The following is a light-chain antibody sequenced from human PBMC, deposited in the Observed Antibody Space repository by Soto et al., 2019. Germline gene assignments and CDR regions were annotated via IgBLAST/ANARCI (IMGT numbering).Light chain of an antibody. CDR1: GSNIGSNT. CDR2: NNN. Sequence: QSVLTQSPSASGTPGQRVTISCSGSGSNIGSNTVNWYQQLPGTAPNLLIYNNNQRPSGVPDRFSASKSDTSASLSISGLRSEDEADYYCSSWDDSLDGHVVFGGGTKVTVL. V-gene: IGLV1-44*01. J-gene: IGLJ2*01. CDR3: SSWDDSLDGHVV.